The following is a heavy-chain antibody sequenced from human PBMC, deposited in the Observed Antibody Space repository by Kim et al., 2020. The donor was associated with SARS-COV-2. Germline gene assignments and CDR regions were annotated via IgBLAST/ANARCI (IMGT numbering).Heavy chain of an antibody. J-gene: IGHJ6*02. CDR2: ISTSSTY. CDR3: AAPGVTVADGMDV. D-gene: IGHD6-19*01. CDR1: GFTFYSFT. Sequence: GGSLRLSCAASGFTFYSFTMNWVRQAPGKGLEWVSSISTSSTYYYVDPVKGRFTISRDNAKNSLYLQMNSLRAEDTAVYYCAAPGVTVADGMDVWGQGTTVTVSS. V-gene: IGHV3-21*01.